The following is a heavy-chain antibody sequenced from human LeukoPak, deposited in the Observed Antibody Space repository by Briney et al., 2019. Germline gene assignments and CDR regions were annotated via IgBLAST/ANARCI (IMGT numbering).Heavy chain of an antibody. J-gene: IGHJ6*03. CDR2: ITTTFYT. CDR1: GFTFSSYS. CDR3: AKRGGTESFYYYYYMDV. Sequence: GGSLRLSCAASGFTFSSYSFNWVRQVPGKGLEWVSSITTTFYTYYTDSVKGRFTISRDNAKNSLYLQMISLRAEDTAEYYCAKRGGTESFYYYYYMDVWGKGTTVTVSS. V-gene: IGHV3-21*04. D-gene: IGHD2-15*01.